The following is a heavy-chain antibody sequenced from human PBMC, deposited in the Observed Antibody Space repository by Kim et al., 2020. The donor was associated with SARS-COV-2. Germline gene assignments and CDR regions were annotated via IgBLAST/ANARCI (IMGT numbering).Heavy chain of an antibody. D-gene: IGHD3-3*01. CDR1: GGSISSYY. CDR2: IYYSGST. J-gene: IGHJ5*02. Sequence: SQTLSLTCTVSGGSISSYYWSWIRQPPGKGLEWIGYIYYSGSTNYNPSLKSRVTISVDTSKNQFSLKLSSVTAADTAAYYCARLRFLEWLDPGPKFDPWG. V-gene: IGHV4-59*08. CDR3: ARLRFLEWLDPGPKFDP.